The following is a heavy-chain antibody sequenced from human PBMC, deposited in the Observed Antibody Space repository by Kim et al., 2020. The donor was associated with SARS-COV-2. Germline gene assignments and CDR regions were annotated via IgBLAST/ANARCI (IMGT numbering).Heavy chain of an antibody. D-gene: IGHD6-13*01. Sequence: SNPSLKSRVTISVDTSKNQFSLKLSSVTAADTAVYYCARLRNPSGQLVHLWGQGTLVTVSS. V-gene: IGHV4-39*01. J-gene: IGHJ5*02. CDR3: ARLRNPSGQLVHL.